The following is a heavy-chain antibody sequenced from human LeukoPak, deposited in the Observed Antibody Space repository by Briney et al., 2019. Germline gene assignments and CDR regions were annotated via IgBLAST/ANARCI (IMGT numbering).Heavy chain of an antibody. J-gene: IGHJ6*04. CDR2: INPNSGGT. D-gene: IGHD2-2*01. CDR3: ARAVDIVVVPAAYPYYYYGMDV. Sequence: ASVKVSCKASGYTFTGYYMHWVRQAPGQGLEWMGWINPNSGGTNYAQKFQGRVTMTRDTSISTAYMELSSLRSEDTAVYYCARAVDIVVVPAAYPYYYYGMDVWGKGTTVTVS. V-gene: IGHV1-2*02. CDR1: GYTFTGYY.